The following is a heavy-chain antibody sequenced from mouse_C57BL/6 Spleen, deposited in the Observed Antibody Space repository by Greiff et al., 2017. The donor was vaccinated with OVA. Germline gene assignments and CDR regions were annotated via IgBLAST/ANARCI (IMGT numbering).Heavy chain of an antibody. Sequence: EVQLQQSGPELVKPGASVKISCKASGYTFTDYYMNWVKQSHGKSLEWIGDINPNNGGTSYNQKFKGKATLTVDKSSSTAYMELRSLTSEDSAVYYCARWVLQGYAMDYWGQGTSVTVSS. CDR3: ARWVLQGYAMDY. J-gene: IGHJ4*01. D-gene: IGHD2-3*01. CDR2: INPNNGGT. V-gene: IGHV1-26*01. CDR1: GYTFTDYY.